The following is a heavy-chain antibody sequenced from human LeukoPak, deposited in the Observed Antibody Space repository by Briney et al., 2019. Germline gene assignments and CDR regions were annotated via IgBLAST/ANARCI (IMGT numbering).Heavy chain of an antibody. CDR3: ARVGNYDSSGYYWDY. V-gene: IGHV3-9*01. CDR2: ISWNGGST. CDR1: GFTCDDYA. Sequence: PGRSLRLSCAASGFTCDDYAMHWVRQAPGKGLEWVSGISWNGGSTGYADSVKGRFTISRDNAKNSLYLQMNSLRAEDTALYYCARVGNYDSSGYYWDYWGQGTLVTVSS. J-gene: IGHJ4*02. D-gene: IGHD3-22*01.